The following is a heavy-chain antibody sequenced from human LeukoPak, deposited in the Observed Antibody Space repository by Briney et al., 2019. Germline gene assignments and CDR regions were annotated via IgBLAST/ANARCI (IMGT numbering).Heavy chain of an antibody. J-gene: IGHJ4*02. CDR3: ARYSGYDFRSPAHFDY. CDR1: GFTFDDYG. CDR2: INWNGGST. Sequence: GGSLRLSCAASGFTFDDYGMGWVRQAPGKGLEWVSGINWNGGSTGYADSVKGRFTISRDNAKNSLYLQMNSLRAEDTALYHCARYSGYDFRSPAHFDYWGQGTLVTVSS. V-gene: IGHV3-20*01. D-gene: IGHD5-12*01.